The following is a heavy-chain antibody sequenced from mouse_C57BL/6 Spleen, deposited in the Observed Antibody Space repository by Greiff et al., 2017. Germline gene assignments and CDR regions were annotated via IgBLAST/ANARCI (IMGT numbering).Heavy chain of an antibody. CDR2: IYPRSGNT. CDR3: AYYGSSLPLEC. V-gene: IGHV1-81*01. CDR1: GYTFTSYG. J-gene: IGHJ2*01. Sequence: QVQLQQSGAELARPGASVKLSCKASGYTFTSYGISWVKQRTGQGLEWIGEIYPRSGNTYYNEKFKGKATLTADKSSSTAYMELRSLTSEESAVYFCAYYGSSLPLECWGQSTTLTVSS. D-gene: IGHD1-1*01.